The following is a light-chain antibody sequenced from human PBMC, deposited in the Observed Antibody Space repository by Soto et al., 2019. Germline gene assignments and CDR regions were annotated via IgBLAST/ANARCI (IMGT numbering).Light chain of an antibody. J-gene: IGLJ1*01. CDR1: TSDVGSYDL. Sequence: QSALTQPASVSGSPGQSITISCTGTTSDVGSYDLVSWYQQHPGKAPKIMIYEVNKRPSGDSNRFSGSKSGNTASLTISGLQAEDEADYYCCSYAGGRSPYVFGTGTKVTVL. CDR3: CSYAGGRSPYV. CDR2: EVN. V-gene: IGLV2-23*02.